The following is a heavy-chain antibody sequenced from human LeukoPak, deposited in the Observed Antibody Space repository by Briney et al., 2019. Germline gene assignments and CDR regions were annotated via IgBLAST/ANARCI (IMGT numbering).Heavy chain of an antibody. CDR1: GFTFSSYG. J-gene: IGHJ4*02. CDR3: AKSLSQATVTTVYRF. V-gene: IGHV3-30*18. Sequence: GGSLRLSCAASGFTFSSYGMHWVRQAPGKGLEWVAVISYDGTNKYYADSVKGRFTISRDNSKNTLYLQMNSLRAEDTAVYYCAKSLSQATVTTVYRFWGQGTLVTVSS. D-gene: IGHD4-11*01. CDR2: ISYDGTNK.